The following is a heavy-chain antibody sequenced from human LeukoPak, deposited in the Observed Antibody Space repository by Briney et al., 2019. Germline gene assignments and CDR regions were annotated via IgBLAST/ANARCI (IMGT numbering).Heavy chain of an antibody. D-gene: IGHD1-26*01. CDR2: IYYDGTT. CDR1: GDSISSGGHF. V-gene: IGHV4-39*07. J-gene: IGHJ4*02. Sequence: SETLSLTCSVSGDSISSGGHFWGWIRQPPGKGLDWIGRIYYDGTTYYNASLKSRVTISVDTSKNLFSLRLNSVTAADTGVYYCARSKNGNCDYWGQGTLVTVSS. CDR3: ARSKNGNCDY.